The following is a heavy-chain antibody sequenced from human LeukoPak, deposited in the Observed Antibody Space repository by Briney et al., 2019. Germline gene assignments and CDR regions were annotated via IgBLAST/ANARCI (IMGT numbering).Heavy chain of an antibody. CDR2: INPSGGST. V-gene: IGHV1-46*01. CDR3: ATQRRYCSSTSCYGVYYYYGMDV. Sequence: ASVKVSCKASGYTFTSYYMHWVRQAPGQVLEWMGIINPSGGSTSYAQKFQGRVTMTRDTSTSTVYMELSSLRSEDTAVYYCATQRRYCSSTSCYGVYYYYGMDVWGQGTTVTVSS. D-gene: IGHD2-2*01. CDR1: GYTFTSYY. J-gene: IGHJ6*02.